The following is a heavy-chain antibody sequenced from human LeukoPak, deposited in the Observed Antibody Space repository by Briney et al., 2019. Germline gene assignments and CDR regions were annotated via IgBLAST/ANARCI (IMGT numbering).Heavy chain of an antibody. CDR3: ARYSSGYYYFDY. V-gene: IGHV4-39*01. CDR2: IYYSGST. D-gene: IGHD3-22*01. J-gene: IGHJ4*02. CDR1: GGSISSSSYY. Sequence: SETLSLTCTVSGGSISSSSYYWGWIRQPPGKGLEWIGSIYYSGSTYYNPSLKSRVTISVDTSKNRFSLKLSSVTAADTAVYYCARYSSGYYYFDYWGQGTLVTVSS.